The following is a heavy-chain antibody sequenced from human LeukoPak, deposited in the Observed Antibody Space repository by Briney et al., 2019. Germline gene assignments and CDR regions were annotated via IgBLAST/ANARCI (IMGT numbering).Heavy chain of an antibody. CDR1: GFTFSSYA. V-gene: IGHV3-23*01. CDR2: ISGSGGST. J-gene: IGHJ4*02. CDR3: ARNYYDYDTANYYLNY. D-gene: IGHD3-22*01. Sequence: QTGGSLRLSCAASGFTFSSYAMSWVRQAPGKGLEWVSAISGSGGSTYCADSVKGRFTISRDNSKNTLYLQMNSLRAEDTAVYYCARNYYDYDTANYYLNYWGQGTLVTVSS.